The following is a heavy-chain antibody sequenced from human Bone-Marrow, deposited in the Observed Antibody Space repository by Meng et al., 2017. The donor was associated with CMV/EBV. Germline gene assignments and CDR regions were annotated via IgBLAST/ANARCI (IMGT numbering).Heavy chain of an antibody. V-gene: IGHV4-39*01. Sequence: SETLSLTCTVSGGSISSSSYYWGWIRQPPGKGLEWIGSIYYSGSTYYNPSLKSRVTISVDTSKNQFSLKLSSVTAADTAVYYCARQPGYCSSTSCYMSWGTRSPFAYFDYWGQGTLVTVSS. J-gene: IGHJ4*02. CDR3: ARQPGYCSSTSCYMSWGTRSPFAYFDY. D-gene: IGHD2-2*02. CDR2: IYYSGST. CDR1: GGSISSSSYY.